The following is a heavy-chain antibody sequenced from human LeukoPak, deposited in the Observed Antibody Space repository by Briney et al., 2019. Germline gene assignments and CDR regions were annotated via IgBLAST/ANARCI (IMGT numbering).Heavy chain of an antibody. CDR1: GFTLSSYG. Sequence: GGSLRLSCAASGFTLSSYGMSWVRQAPGKGLEWVSAISGSGGSTYYAECVKGRFTMSREKSKNTRYLQMNSLRAEDTAVYYCAKDRAAARYYYMDVWGKGTTVTISS. J-gene: IGHJ6*03. CDR2: ISGSGGST. V-gene: IGHV3-23*01. CDR3: AKDRAAARYYYMDV. D-gene: IGHD6-25*01.